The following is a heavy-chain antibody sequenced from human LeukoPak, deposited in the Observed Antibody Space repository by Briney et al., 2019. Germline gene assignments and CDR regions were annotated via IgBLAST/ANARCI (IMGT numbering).Heavy chain of an antibody. J-gene: IGHJ3*02. CDR1: GFTFSSHW. CDR3: ARDQRDFDI. V-gene: IGHV3-7*01. D-gene: IGHD6-25*01. CDR2: IKHYGSET. Sequence: GGSLRLSCAVSGFTFSSHWMSWVRQAPGKGLEWVSNIKHYGSETYYVDSVNGRFTISRDNANNSLYLQMNNLRAEGTAVNCCARDQRDFDIWGQGTMVTVSS.